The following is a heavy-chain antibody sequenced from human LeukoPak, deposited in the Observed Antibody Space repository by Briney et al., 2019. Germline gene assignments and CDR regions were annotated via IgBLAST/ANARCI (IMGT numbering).Heavy chain of an antibody. CDR1: GFTFSSYA. V-gene: IGHV3-23*01. Sequence: GGSLRLSCAASGFTFSSYAMSWVRQAPGKGLEWVSAISGSGGSTYYADSVKGRFNISRDNSKNTLYLQMNSLRAEDTAVYYCAKDSQTDYDILTGPFDYWGQGTLVTVSS. CDR2: ISGSGGST. D-gene: IGHD3-9*01. J-gene: IGHJ4*02. CDR3: AKDSQTDYDILTGPFDY.